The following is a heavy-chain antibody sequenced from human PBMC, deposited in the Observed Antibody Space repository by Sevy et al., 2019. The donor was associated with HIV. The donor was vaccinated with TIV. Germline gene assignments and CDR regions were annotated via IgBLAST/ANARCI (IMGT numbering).Heavy chain of an antibody. V-gene: IGHV1-2*02. D-gene: IGHD1-7*01. CDR1: GYTFTGYY. CDR2: INPNSGGT. CDR3: ARDISLELSPDY. J-gene: IGHJ4*02. Sequence: ASVKVSCKASGYTFTGYYMHWVRQAPGQGLEWMGWINPNSGGTNYALKFQGRVTMTRDTSISTAYMELSRLRSDDTAVYYCARDISLELSPDYWGQGTLVTVSS.